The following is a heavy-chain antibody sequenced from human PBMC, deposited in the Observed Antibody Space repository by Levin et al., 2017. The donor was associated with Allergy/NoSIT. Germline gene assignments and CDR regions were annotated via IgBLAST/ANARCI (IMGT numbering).Heavy chain of an antibody. CDR2: INSDGSST. CDR1: GFTFSSYW. Sequence: GESLKISCAASGFTFSSYWMHWVRQAPGKGLVWVSRINSDGSSTSYADSVKGRFTISRDNAKNTLYLQMNSLRAEDTAVYYCARFYGDYSWVFDYWGQGTLVTVSS. D-gene: IGHD4-17*01. CDR3: ARFYGDYSWVFDY. V-gene: IGHV3-74*01. J-gene: IGHJ4*02.